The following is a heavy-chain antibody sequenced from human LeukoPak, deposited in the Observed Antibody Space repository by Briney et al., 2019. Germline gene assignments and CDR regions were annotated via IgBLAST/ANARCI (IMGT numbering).Heavy chain of an antibody. V-gene: IGHV3-11*01. Sequence: PGGSLRLSCAASGFTFSDYYMSWTRQAPGKGLEWVSYISSSGSTIYYADSVKGRFTISRDNAKNSLYLQMNSLRAEDTAVYYCARERGGYYDILTGYYIPPHYGMDVWGQGTTVTVSS. CDR2: ISSSGSTI. J-gene: IGHJ6*02. D-gene: IGHD3-9*01. CDR1: GFTFSDYY. CDR3: ARERGGYYDILTGYYIPPHYGMDV.